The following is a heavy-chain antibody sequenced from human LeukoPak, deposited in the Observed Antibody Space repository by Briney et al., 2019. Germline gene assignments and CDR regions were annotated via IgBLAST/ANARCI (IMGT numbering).Heavy chain of an antibody. D-gene: IGHD4-23*01. V-gene: IGHV3-21*01. CDR2: ISSGSHYI. Sequence: GGSLRLSCAASGFTFTNYWMSWVRQAPGRGLEWVSSISSGSHYIDYADSVRGRFTISRDNAENSLHLHMSSLRAEDTAVYYCATPPLVTWFDPWGQGTLVTVSS. CDR1: GFTFTNYW. CDR3: ATPPLVTWFDP. J-gene: IGHJ5*02.